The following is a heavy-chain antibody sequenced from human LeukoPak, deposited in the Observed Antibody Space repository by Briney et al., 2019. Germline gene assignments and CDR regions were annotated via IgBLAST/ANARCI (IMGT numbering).Heavy chain of an antibody. CDR1: GFKFSDHY. D-gene: IGHD1/OR15-1a*01. Sequence: PRGSQRLSCAAAGFKFSDHYIDWVRQAPGKGLEWVGRSRNKASSYTTEYAASVEGRFTISRDVSERSMYLHLNLLRTEDTTVSICGRIAMNANNGMDVWGEGTTVTVSS. CDR3: GRIAMNANNGMDV. CDR2: SRNKASSYTT. J-gene: IGHJ6*04. V-gene: IGHV3-72*01.